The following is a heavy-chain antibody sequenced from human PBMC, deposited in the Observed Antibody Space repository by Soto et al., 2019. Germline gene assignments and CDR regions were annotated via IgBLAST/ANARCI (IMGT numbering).Heavy chain of an antibody. J-gene: IGHJ4*02. CDR1: DASVSKYY. CDR3: ARGQLLFAY. D-gene: IGHD3-10*02. V-gene: IGHV4-59*02. Sequence: PSETLSLTCSVSDASVSKYYWSWIRQPPGKGLEWIGYISHTGYTSYNPSLESRLTISMDKSKSQLSLNLNSVTTADTAVYYCARGQLLFAYWGQGTPVTVSS. CDR2: ISHTGYT.